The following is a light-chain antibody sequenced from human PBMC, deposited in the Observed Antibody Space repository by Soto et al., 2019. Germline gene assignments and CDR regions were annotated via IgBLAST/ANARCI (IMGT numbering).Light chain of an antibody. CDR3: QQYNNWPRT. CDR1: QSVSSN. Sequence: EIVMTQSPATLSVSPGERATLSCRDSQSVSSNLAWYQQKPGQAPRLLIYGASTRATGIPARFSGSGSGTEFTLTISSLQSEDFAVYYCQQYNNWPRTCGQGTKVEIK. J-gene: IGKJ1*01. V-gene: IGKV3-15*01. CDR2: GAS.